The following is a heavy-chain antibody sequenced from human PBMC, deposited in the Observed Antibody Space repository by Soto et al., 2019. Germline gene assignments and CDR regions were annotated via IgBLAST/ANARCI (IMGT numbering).Heavy chain of an antibody. CDR2: ISGSGGST. V-gene: IGHV3-23*01. CDR3: AKEGSLNDAFDI. Sequence: GGSLRLSCAASGFTFRSYVMHWVRQAPGKGLEWVSAISGSGGSTYYADSVKGRFTISRDNSKNTLYLQMNSLRAEDTAVYYCAKEGSLNDAFDIWGQGTMVTVSS. CDR1: GFTFRSYV. J-gene: IGHJ3*02.